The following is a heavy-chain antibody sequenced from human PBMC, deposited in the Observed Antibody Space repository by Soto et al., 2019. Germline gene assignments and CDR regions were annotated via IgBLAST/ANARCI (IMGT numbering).Heavy chain of an antibody. V-gene: IGHV4-34*01. CDR2: INHSGRT. CDR3: ARGQLVRPLDY. D-gene: IGHD6-6*01. J-gene: IGHJ4*02. CDR1: GGSFSGYY. Sequence: QVQLQQWGAGLLKPSETLSLTCAVYGGSFSGYYWSWIRQPPGKGLEWIGEINHSGRTNYNPSLKSRVTISVDTSKNQFSLKLSSVTAADTAVYYCARGQLVRPLDYWGQGTLVTVSS.